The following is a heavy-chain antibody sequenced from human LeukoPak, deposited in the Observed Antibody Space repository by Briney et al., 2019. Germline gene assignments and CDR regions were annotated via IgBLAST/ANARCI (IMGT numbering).Heavy chain of an antibody. CDR2: ISAYNGNT. CDR3: AREAYCGGDCYLGLD. CDR1: GYTFTSYG. Sequence: GASVKVSCKASGYTFTSYGISWVRQAPGQGLEWMGWISAYNGNTNYAQKLQGRVTMTTDTSTSTAYMELRSLRSDDTAVYYCAREAYCGGDCYLGLDWGQGTLVTVSS. J-gene: IGHJ4*02. V-gene: IGHV1-18*01. D-gene: IGHD2-21*02.